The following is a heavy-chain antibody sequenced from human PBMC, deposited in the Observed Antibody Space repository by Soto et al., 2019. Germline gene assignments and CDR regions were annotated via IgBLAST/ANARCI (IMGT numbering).Heavy chain of an antibody. CDR1: GFTFGDYA. Sequence: GGSLRLSCAASGFTFGDYAMHWVRQAPGKGLEWVSDISSSGSTIYYADSVKGRFTISRDNAKNSLYLQMNSLRAEDTAVYYCARDESITIFGVVIDNYYYMDVWGKGTTVTVSS. V-gene: IGHV3-11*01. CDR3: ARDESITIFGVVIDNYYYMDV. D-gene: IGHD3-3*01. CDR2: ISSSGSTI. J-gene: IGHJ6*03.